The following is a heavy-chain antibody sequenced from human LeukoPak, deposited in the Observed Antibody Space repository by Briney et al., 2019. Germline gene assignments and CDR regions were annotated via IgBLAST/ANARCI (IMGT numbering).Heavy chain of an antibody. CDR1: GGSMNNYF. V-gene: IGHV4-59*12. J-gene: IGHJ4*02. CDR2: IYYSGSA. CDR3: ARGNSVGATSIDY. Sequence: SETLSLTCTVSGGSMNNYFWTWIRQSPGKGLEWIGYIYYSGSANYNPSLKSRVTMSVDTSKNQFSLKLSSVTAADTAVYYCARGNSVGATSIDYWGQGTLVTVSS. D-gene: IGHD1-26*01.